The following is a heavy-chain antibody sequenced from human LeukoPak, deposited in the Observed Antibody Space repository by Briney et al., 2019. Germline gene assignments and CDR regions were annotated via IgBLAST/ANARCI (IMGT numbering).Heavy chain of an antibody. V-gene: IGHV4-39*01. CDR1: GGSISSSSYY. D-gene: IGHD4-17*01. Sequence: PSETLSLTCTVSGGSISSSSYYGGWIRQPPGKGLEWIGSIYHSGSTYYNPSLKTPVTISVDTSNNQFSLKLSSVTAADTAVYYCARRDDSGDRYNWFDRWGQGTLVTVSS. J-gene: IGHJ5*02. CDR2: IYHSGST. CDR3: ARRDDSGDRYNWFDR.